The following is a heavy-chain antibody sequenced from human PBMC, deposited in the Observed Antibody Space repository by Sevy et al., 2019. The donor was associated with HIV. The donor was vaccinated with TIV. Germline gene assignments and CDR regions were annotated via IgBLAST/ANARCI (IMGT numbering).Heavy chain of an antibody. Sequence: GGSLRLSCPASGFTLSSYGMHWVRQAPGKGLEWVAVISYDGSNKYYADSVKGRFTISRENSKKRLYLQMNSLRAEDTAVYYCAKLFFYDRITLFGVVTRPMDVWGQGTTVTVSS. CDR3: AKLFFYDRITLFGVVTRPMDV. V-gene: IGHV3-30*18. J-gene: IGHJ6*02. D-gene: IGHD3-3*01. CDR1: GFTLSSYG. CDR2: ISYDGSNK.